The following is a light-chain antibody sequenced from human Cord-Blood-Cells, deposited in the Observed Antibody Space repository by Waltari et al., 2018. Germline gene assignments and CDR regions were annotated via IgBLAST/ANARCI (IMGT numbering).Light chain of an antibody. CDR2: QDS. V-gene: IGLV3-1*01. Sequence: SYELTQPPSVSVSPGQTASITCSGDTLGDKYACWYQQKPGQSPVLVIYQDSKWPSGIPERFSGSNSGNTATLTISGTQAMDEADYYCQAWDSSTAWVFGGGTKLTVL. CDR1: TLGDKY. J-gene: IGLJ3*02. CDR3: QAWDSSTAWV.